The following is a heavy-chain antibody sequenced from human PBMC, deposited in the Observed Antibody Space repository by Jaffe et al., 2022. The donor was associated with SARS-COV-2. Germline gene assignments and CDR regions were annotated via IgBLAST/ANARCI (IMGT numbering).Heavy chain of an antibody. CDR1: GFTFSSYA. J-gene: IGHJ4*02. CDR3: ARDGGCSGGSCYLLESPGGFDY. Sequence: QVQLVESGGGVVQPGRSLRLSCAASGFTFSSYAMHWVRQAPGKGLEWVAVISYDGSNKYYADSVKGRFTISRDNSKNTLYLQMNSLRAEDTAVYYCARDGGCSGGSCYLLESPGGFDYWGQGTLVTVSS. CDR2: ISYDGSNK. V-gene: IGHV3-30-3*01. D-gene: IGHD2-15*01.